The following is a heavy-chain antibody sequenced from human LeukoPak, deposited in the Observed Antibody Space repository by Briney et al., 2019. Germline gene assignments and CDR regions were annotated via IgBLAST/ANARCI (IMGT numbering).Heavy chain of an antibody. CDR3: ASGGGELLTHFDY. J-gene: IGHJ4*02. Sequence: SETLSLTCTVSGGSISSYYWSWIRQPPGKGLEWIGYIYYSGSTNYNPSLKSRVTISVDTSKNQFSLKLSSVTAADTAVYYCASGGGELLTHFDYWGQGTLVTASS. V-gene: IGHV4-59*01. CDR2: IYYSGST. D-gene: IGHD1-26*01. CDR1: GGSISSYY.